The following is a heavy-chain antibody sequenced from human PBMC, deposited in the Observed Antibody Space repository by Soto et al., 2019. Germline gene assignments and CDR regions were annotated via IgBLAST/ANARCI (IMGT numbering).Heavy chain of an antibody. V-gene: IGHV4-61*01. CDR1: GGSVSSGSYY. D-gene: IGHD3-10*01. J-gene: IGHJ6*02. CDR3: ARRSELLQYYYYYGMDV. Sequence: PSETLSLTCTVSGGSVSSGSYYWSWIRQPPGKGLEWIGYIYYSGSTNYNPSLKSRVTISVYTSKNQFSLKLSSVTAADTAVYYCARRSELLQYYYYYGMDVWGQGTKVTVYS. CDR2: IYYSGST.